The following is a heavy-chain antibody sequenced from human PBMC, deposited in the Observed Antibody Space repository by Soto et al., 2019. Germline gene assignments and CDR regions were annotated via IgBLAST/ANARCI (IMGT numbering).Heavy chain of an antibody. V-gene: IGHV3-21*01. D-gene: IGHD2-2*01. CDR2: ISSSSSYI. J-gene: IGHJ6*02. CDR3: ARDLRGPLFDCSSTSCYGNQYYYYYGMDV. Sequence: PGGSLRLSCAASGFTFSSYSMNWVRQAPGKGLEWVSSISSSSSYIYYADSVKGRFTISRDNAKNSLYLQMNSLRAEDTAVYYCARDLRGPLFDCSSTSCYGNQYYYYYGMDVWGQGTTVTVSS. CDR1: GFTFSSYS.